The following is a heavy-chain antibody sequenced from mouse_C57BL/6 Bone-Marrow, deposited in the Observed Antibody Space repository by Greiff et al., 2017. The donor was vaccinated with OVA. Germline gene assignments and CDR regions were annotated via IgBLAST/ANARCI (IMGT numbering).Heavy chain of an antibody. CDR3: AREFYYGSNYFDY. Sequence: EVKLVESEGGLVQPGSSMKLSCTASGFTFSDYYMAWVRQVPEKGLEWVANINYDGSSTYYLDSLKSRFIISRDNAKNILYLQMSSLKSEDTATYYCAREFYYGSNYFDYWGQGTTLTVSS. V-gene: IGHV5-16*01. D-gene: IGHD1-1*01. J-gene: IGHJ2*01. CDR1: GFTFSDYY. CDR2: INYDGSST.